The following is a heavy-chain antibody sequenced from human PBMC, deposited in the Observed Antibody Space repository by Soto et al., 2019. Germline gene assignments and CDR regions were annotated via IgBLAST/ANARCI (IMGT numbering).Heavy chain of an antibody. Sequence: GSLRLSCAASGFTFSNYAMSWVRQAPGKGLEWVSGISGSGASIYYADSVEGRFTISRDSAKNTLYLQMNSLRAADTAVYYCARRVQANGVITQDNWLAPWGQGTRVTVSS. CDR3: ARRVQANGVITQDNWLAP. CDR1: GFTFSNYA. D-gene: IGHD3-10*01. J-gene: IGHJ5*02. V-gene: IGHV3-23*01. CDR2: ISGSGASI.